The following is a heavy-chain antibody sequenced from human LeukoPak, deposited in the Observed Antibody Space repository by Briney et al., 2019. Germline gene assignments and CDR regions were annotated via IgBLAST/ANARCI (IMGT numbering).Heavy chain of an antibody. Sequence: TGGSLRLSCAASGFNFDDFGMSWVRQAPGKGLQWVSIINWDGGSTGYADSVKGRFTISRDNAKNSLYLQMNSLRVEDTAFYYCAREGYGSDWDYWGQGTTVTVSS. D-gene: IGHD4-17*01. CDR2: INWDGGST. V-gene: IGHV3-20*04. J-gene: IGHJ4*02. CDR3: AREGYGSDWDY. CDR1: GFNFDDFG.